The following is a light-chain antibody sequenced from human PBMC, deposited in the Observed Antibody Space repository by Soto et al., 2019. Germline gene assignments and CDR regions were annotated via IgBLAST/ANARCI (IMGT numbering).Light chain of an antibody. Sequence: EIVLTQSPATLSLSPGERATLSCRASQSVSSYLAWYQQKPGQAPRLLIYDASNRAPGIPARFSGSGSGTDYPLDISSLEPEDFAVYYCQQRSNWPITFGQGTRLEIK. CDR1: QSVSSY. CDR2: DAS. CDR3: QQRSNWPIT. V-gene: IGKV3-11*01. J-gene: IGKJ5*01.